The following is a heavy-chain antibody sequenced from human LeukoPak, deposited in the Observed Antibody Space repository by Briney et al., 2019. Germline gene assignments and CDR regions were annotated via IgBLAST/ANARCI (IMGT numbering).Heavy chain of an antibody. CDR1: GFTFSSYA. J-gene: IGHJ3*02. CDR2: ISGSGGST. D-gene: IGHD4/OR15-4a*01. Sequence: VGSLRLSCAASGFTFSSYAMSWVRQAPGKGLEWVSAISGSGGSTYYADSVKGRFTISRDNSKNTLYLQMNSLRAEDTAVYYCAKPFGYGGPQKGAFDIWGQGTMVTVSS. V-gene: IGHV3-23*01. CDR3: AKPFGYGGPQKGAFDI.